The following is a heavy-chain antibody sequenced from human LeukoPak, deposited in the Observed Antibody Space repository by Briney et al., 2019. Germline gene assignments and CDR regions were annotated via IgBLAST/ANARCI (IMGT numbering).Heavy chain of an antibody. CDR1: GYTLTELS. J-gene: IGHJ2*01. D-gene: IGHD4-23*01. CDR2: FDPEDGET. CDR3: ATHDYGGDFDWYFDL. Sequence: GASVKVSCKVSGYTLTELSMHWVRQAPGKGLEWMGGFDPEDGETIYAQKFQGRVTMTEDTSIDTAYMELSSLRSEDTAVYYCATHDYGGDFDWYFDLWGRGTLVTVSS. V-gene: IGHV1-24*01.